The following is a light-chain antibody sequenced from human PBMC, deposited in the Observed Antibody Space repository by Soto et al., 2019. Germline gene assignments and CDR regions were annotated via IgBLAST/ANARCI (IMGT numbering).Light chain of an antibody. CDR3: VLYMGSGISV. CDR2: NTS. J-gene: IGLJ1*01. V-gene: IGLV8-61*01. CDR1: SGSVSTSYY. Sequence: QAVVTQEPSFSVSPGGTVTLTCGLSSGSVSTSYYPSWYQQTPGQAPRTLIYNTSTRSSGVPDRFSGSILGNKAALTITGAQADDESEYYCVLYMGSGISVFGTGTKVTVL.